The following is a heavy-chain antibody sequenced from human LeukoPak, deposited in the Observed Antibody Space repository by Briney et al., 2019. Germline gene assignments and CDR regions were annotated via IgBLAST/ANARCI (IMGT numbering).Heavy chain of an antibody. CDR1: GFIFSNYG. CDR3: TRDISSRWYDL. Sequence: GGSLRLSCAASGFIFSNYGMHWVRQAPGKGLEWVAVIYYDGSKKYYADSVKGRFTISKDNSKSTLYLQMSSLRAEDTAVYYCTRDISSRWYDLWGQGTLVTVSS. D-gene: IGHD6-13*01. CDR2: IYYDGSKK. J-gene: IGHJ5*02. V-gene: IGHV3-33*01.